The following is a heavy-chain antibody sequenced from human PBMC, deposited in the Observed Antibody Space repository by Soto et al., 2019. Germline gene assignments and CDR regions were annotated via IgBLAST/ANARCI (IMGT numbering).Heavy chain of an antibody. D-gene: IGHD3-10*01. CDR2: VIPMVGMS. V-gene: IGHV1-69*02. CDR3: ATNYGSGSTHFDY. Sequence: QVQLVQSGAAVKKPGSSVKVSCTASRGTFSYNTISWVRQAPGQGLEWMGRVIPMVGMSSYAQKFQGRLTITADKSTSTVYMVLNSLRPEDTAVYYCATNYGSGSTHFDYWGQGTLVTVSS. CDR1: RGTFSYNT. J-gene: IGHJ4*02.